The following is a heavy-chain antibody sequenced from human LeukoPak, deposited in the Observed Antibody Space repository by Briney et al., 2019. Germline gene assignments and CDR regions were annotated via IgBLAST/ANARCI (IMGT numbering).Heavy chain of an antibody. Sequence: SETLSLTCTVSGGSISSSSYYWGWIRQPPGKGLEWIGSIYYSGSTYYNPSLKSRVTISVDTSKNQFSLKLSSVTAADTAVYYCARNSEPEEGLDYWGQGTLVTVSS. J-gene: IGHJ4*02. D-gene: IGHD4-4*01. CDR2: IYYSGST. CDR1: GGSISSSSYY. V-gene: IGHV4-39*01. CDR3: ARNSEPEEGLDY.